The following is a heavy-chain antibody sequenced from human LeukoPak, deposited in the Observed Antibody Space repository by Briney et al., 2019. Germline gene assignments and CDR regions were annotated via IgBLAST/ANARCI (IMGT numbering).Heavy chain of an antibody. V-gene: IGHV4-59*12. CDR3: ARVGLPDYDFWSGYYGDNWFDP. J-gene: IGHJ5*02. Sequence: SETPSLTCTVSGGSISSYYWSWIRQPPGKVLERIGYIDHSRSTYYNPSLKSRVTISVDRSKNQFSLKLSSVTAADTAVYYCARVGLPDYDFWSGYYGDNWFDPWGQGTLVTVSS. CDR1: GGSISSYY. CDR2: IDHSRST. D-gene: IGHD3-3*01.